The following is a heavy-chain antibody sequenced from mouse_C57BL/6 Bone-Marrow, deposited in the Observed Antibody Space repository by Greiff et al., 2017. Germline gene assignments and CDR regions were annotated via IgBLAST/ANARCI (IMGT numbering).Heavy chain of an antibody. CDR3: ARRRLLRGFDYYAMDY. J-gene: IGHJ4*01. D-gene: IGHD1-1*01. V-gene: IGHV5-12*01. CDR1: GFTFSDYY. Sequence: EVKVVESGGGLVQPGGSLKLSCAASGFTFSDYYMYWVRQTPEKRLEWVAYISNGGGSTYYPDTVKGRFTISRDNAKNTLYLQMSRLKSEDTAMYYCARRRLLRGFDYYAMDYWGQGTSVTVSS. CDR2: ISNGGGST.